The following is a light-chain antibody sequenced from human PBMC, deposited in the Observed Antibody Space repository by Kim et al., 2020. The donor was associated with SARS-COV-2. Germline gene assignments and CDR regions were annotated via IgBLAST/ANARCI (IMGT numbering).Light chain of an antibody. CDR3: QQYSVSPYT. CDR2: DAS. J-gene: IGKJ2*01. Sequence: LSLGERATQSCWARQSVSANSLAWYQHKPGLAPRLLLHDASTGATGIPDRLSGSGSGTDFTFPISRLEPEDFAVYYCQQYSVSPYTFGQGNKLEI. CDR1: QSVSANS. V-gene: IGKV3D-20*01.